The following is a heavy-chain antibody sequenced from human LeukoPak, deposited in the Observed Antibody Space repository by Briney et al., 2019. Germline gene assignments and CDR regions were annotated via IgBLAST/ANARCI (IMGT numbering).Heavy chain of an antibody. CDR1: GFTFSSYR. CDR3: ARGSHDFWSGYGYYFDY. D-gene: IGHD3-3*01. J-gene: IGHJ4*02. CDR2: ISSSSSYI. V-gene: IGHV3-21*01. Sequence: GGSLRLSCAASGFTFSSYRMNWVRQAPGKGLEWVSSISSSSSYIYYADSVKGRFTISRDNAKNSLYLQMNSLRAEDTAVYYCARGSHDFWSGYGYYFDYWGQGTLVTVSS.